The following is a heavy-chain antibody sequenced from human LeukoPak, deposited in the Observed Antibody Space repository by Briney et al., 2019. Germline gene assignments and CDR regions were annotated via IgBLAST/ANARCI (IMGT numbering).Heavy chain of an antibody. J-gene: IGHJ4*02. CDR1: GFTFSSYS. V-gene: IGHV3-48*04. Sequence: GGSLRLSCAASGFTFSSYSMNWVRQAPGKGLEWVSYISSSSSTIYYADSVKGRFTISRDNAKNSLYLQMNSLRAEDTAVYYCARDDDSGSYSGSSHDYWGQGTLVTVSS. CDR3: ARDDDSGSYSGSSHDY. D-gene: IGHD3-10*01. CDR2: ISSSSSTI.